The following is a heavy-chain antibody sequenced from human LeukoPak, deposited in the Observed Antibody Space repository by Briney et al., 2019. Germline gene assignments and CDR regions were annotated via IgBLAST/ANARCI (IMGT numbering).Heavy chain of an antibody. CDR3: ARSSSWFPLFDY. Sequence: SQTLSLTCTVYGDFIGTGAYFWTWIRQPAGKGLEWIGRIYTSGSTNYNPSLKSRVTISVDTSKNQFSLKLSSVTAADTAVYYCARSSSWFPLFDYWGQGTLVTVSS. CDR2: IYTSGST. D-gene: IGHD6-13*01. V-gene: IGHV4-61*02. CDR1: GDFIGTGAYF. J-gene: IGHJ4*02.